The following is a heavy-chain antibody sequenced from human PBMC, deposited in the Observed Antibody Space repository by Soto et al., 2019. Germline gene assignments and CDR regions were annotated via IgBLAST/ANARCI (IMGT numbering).Heavy chain of an antibody. Sequence: GGSLRLSCAASGFTFSSYAMHWVHQAPGKGLEWVAVISYDGSNKYYADSVKGRFTISRDNSKNTLYLQMNSLRAEDTAVYYCACLTRFDYWGQGTLVTVSS. V-gene: IGHV3-30*04. CDR2: ISYDGSNK. CDR1: GFTFSSYA. J-gene: IGHJ4*02. D-gene: IGHD4-4*01. CDR3: ACLTRFDY.